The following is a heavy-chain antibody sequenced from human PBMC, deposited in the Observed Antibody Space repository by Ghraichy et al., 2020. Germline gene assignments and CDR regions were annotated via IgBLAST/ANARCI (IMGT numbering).Heavy chain of an antibody. J-gene: IGHJ6*02. Sequence: GGSLRLSCAVSGFTFSSYAMSWVRQAPGKGLECVSVISGSGGSTYYADSVKGRFTISRDNSKNTLYLQMKSLRAEDTAVYYCAKDLRWFGGFDGMDVWGQGTTVTVS. CDR2: ISGSGGST. V-gene: IGHV3-23*01. CDR3: AKDLRWFGGFDGMDV. CDR1: GFTFSSYA. D-gene: IGHD3-10*01.